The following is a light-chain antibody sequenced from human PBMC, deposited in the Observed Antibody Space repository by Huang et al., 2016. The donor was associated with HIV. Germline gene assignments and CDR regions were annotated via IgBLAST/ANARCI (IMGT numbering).Light chain of an antibody. CDR1: QSVSSN. J-gene: IGKJ1*01. CDR2: YAA. CDR3: QQYSNWPPWT. Sequence: EVVMTQSPATLSVSPGERATLPCRASQSVSSNVAWYQQKSGQAPRLRIYYAATRATGIPARFSGSGSGTEFTLSISSLQTEDFAVYYCQQYSNWPPWTFGQGIKVEIK. V-gene: IGKV3-15*01.